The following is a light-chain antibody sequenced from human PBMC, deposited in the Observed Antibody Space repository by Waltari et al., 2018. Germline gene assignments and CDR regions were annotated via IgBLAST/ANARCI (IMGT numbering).Light chain of an antibody. J-gene: IGLJ2*01. Sequence: SYEVTQPPSVSVSPGQTASITCSGDKLGDKNVYWYHQKPGQSPVWVIYRATNRPSGLPGRFSGSDSGNTATLTIGGTQTMDEADYYCQAWDTTTVVFGGGTRLTVL. V-gene: IGLV3-1*01. CDR3: QAWDTTTVV. CDR2: RAT. CDR1: KLGDKN.